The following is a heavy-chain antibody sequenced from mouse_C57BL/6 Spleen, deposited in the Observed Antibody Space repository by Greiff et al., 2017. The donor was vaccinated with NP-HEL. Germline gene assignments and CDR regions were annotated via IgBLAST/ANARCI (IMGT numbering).Heavy chain of an antibody. CDR2: IRLKSDNYAT. CDR1: GFTFSNYW. CDR3: TGGVYYYGSPWYFDV. Sequence: EVQLVESGGGLVQPGGSMKLSCVASGFTFSNYWMNWVRQSPEKGLEWVAQIRLKSDNYATHYAESVKGRFTISRDDSKSSVYLQMNNLRAEDTGIYYCTGGVYYYGSPWYFDVWGTGTTVTVSS. V-gene: IGHV6-3*01. D-gene: IGHD1-1*01. J-gene: IGHJ1*03.